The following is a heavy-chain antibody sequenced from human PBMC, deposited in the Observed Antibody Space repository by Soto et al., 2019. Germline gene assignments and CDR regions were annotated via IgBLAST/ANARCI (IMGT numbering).Heavy chain of an antibody. J-gene: IGHJ4*02. CDR3: AKDRLSGGNYGFYSDF. CDR1: GFTFSRYG. Sequence: EVQLLESGGGLVQPGGSLRLSCAASGFTFSRYGMTWVRQAPGKGLEWVSFSSATGAGTYYADSVKGRFTISRDNSKNTLYLQMTSLRAAYTDVYYVAKDRLSGGNYGFYSDFWGQGALVIVSS. CDR2: SSATGAGT. D-gene: IGHD1-7*01. V-gene: IGHV3-23*01.